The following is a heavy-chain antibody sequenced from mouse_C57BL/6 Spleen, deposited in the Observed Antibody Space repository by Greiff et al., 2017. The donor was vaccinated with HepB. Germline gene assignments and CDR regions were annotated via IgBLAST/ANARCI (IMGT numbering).Heavy chain of an antibody. V-gene: IGHV5-4*01. CDR1: GFTFSSYA. CDR3: AREGSFYGNYNY. J-gene: IGHJ2*01. D-gene: IGHD2-10*01. CDR2: ISDGGSYT. Sequence: EVKLVESGGGLVKPGGSLKLSCAASGFTFSSYAMSWVRQTPEKRLEWVATISDGGSYTYYPDNVKGRFTISRDNAKNNLYLQMSHLKSEDTAMYYCAREGSFYGNYNYWGQGTTRTVSS.